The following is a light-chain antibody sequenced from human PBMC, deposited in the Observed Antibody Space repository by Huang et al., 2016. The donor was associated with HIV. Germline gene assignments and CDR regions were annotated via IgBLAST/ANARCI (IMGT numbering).Light chain of an antibody. Sequence: DIVMTQSPDSLAVSLGGRATINCKSSQSGLSRPSHKTYLAWYQQRPGQSPTLLIYWAANRQSGVPDRFSGSGSGTHFTLTISSLQAEDVAFYYCQQYFISPPTFGQGTKLEI. J-gene: IGKJ2*01. CDR1: QSGLSRPSHKTY. CDR3: QQYFISPPT. CDR2: WAA. V-gene: IGKV4-1*01.